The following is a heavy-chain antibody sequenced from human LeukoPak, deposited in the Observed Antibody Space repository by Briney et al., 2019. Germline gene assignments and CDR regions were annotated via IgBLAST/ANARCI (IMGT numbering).Heavy chain of an antibody. Sequence: SETLSLTCTVFGGSISSGGYYWSWLRQHPGKGLEWIGYIYYSASTYYNPSLKSRVTISVDTSKTQLSLNLSSVTAADTAVYYCARGSGSWYPYWGQGTLVTVSS. CDR3: ARGSGSWYPY. V-gene: IGHV4-31*03. CDR2: IYYSAST. J-gene: IGHJ4*02. D-gene: IGHD6-13*01. CDR1: GGSISSGGYY.